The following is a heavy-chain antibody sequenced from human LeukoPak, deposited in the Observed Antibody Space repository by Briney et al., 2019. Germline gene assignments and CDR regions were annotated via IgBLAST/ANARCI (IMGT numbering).Heavy chain of an antibody. CDR1: GGTFSSYA. CDR3: ATPGTAIIRDAFDI. Sequence: SVKVSCKASGGTFSSYAISWVRQAPGQGLEWMGRIIPILGIANYAQKFQGRVTITADKSTSTAYMELSSLRSEDTAVYYCATPGTAIIRDAFDIWGQGTMVTVSS. J-gene: IGHJ3*02. V-gene: IGHV1-69*04. D-gene: IGHD5-24*01. CDR2: IIPILGIA.